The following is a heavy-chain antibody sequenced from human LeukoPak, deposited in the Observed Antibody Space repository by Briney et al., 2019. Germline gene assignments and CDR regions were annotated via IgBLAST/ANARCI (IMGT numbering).Heavy chain of an antibody. D-gene: IGHD3-10*01. CDR3: GKSTVGRYNYYMDV. CDR1: GFSFDDYA. Sequence: GGSLRLSCVASGFSFDDYAMHWVRQAPGKGLEWVSGVSWDGNNIGYADSVKGRFTISRDNAKNSLYLQMNSLRAEDTALYYCGKSTVGRYNYYMDVWGKGTTATVSS. V-gene: IGHV3-9*01. J-gene: IGHJ6*03. CDR2: VSWDGNNI.